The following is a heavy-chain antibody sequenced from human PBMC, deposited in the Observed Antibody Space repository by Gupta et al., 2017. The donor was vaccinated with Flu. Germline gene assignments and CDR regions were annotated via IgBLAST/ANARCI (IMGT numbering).Heavy chain of an antibody. D-gene: IGHD4-17*01. V-gene: IGHV4-38-2*01. CDR2: IYHSGST. CDR3: ARGHMVTTDY. J-gene: IGHJ4*02. Sequence: QVQLQESGPGLVKPSETLSLTCAVSGYSISSGYYWGWIRQPPGKGLEWIGSIYHSGSTYYNPSLKSRVTISVDTSKNQFSLKLSSVTAADTAVYYCARGHMVTTDYWGQGTLVTVSS. CDR1: GYSISSGYY.